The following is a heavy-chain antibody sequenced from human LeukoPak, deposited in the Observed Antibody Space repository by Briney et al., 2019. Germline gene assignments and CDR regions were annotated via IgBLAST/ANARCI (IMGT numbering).Heavy chain of an antibody. V-gene: IGHV4-31*03. D-gene: IGHD2-8*02. CDR2: IYYSGST. CDR1: GGSISSGGYY. J-gene: IGHJ6*02. CDR3: ARVSTLVEYGMDV. Sequence: SETLSLTCTVSGGSISSGGYYWSWIRQHPGKGLEWIGYIYYSGSTYYNPSLKSRVTISVDTSKNQFSLKLSSVTAADTAVYYCARVSTLVEYGMDVWGQRTTVTVSS.